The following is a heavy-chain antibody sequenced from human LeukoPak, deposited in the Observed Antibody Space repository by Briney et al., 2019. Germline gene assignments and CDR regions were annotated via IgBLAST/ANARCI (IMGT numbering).Heavy chain of an antibody. CDR2: TYYRSKWYT. J-gene: IGHJ4*02. V-gene: IGHV6-1*01. CDR3: ARSTGPIDY. Sequence: SQTLSLTCAISGDSVSSNSAAWNWIRQSPSRSLEWLGGTYYRSKWYTYYAASVKSRIAINRDTSKNQFSLQLNSVTPEDTAVYYCARSTGPIDYWGQGTLVTVPS. D-gene: IGHD1-1*01. CDR1: GDSVSSNSAA.